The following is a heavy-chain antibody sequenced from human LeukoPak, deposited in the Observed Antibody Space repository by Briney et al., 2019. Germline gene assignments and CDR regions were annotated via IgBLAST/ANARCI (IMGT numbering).Heavy chain of an antibody. CDR1: GFTFSSYS. Sequence: GSLRLSCAASGFTFSSYSMNWVRQAPGKGLEWVSSISSSSSYIYYADSVKGRFTISRDNAKNSLYLQMNSLRAEDTAVYYCAREGRHYDILNGYYPVGGDYWGQGTLVTVSS. CDR2: ISSSSSYI. CDR3: AREGRHYDILNGYYPVGGDY. J-gene: IGHJ4*02. V-gene: IGHV3-21*01. D-gene: IGHD3-9*01.